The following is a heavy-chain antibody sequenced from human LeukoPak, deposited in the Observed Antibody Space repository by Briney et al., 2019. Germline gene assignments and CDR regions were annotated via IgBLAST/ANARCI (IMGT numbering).Heavy chain of an antibody. CDR3: TTDLARHYYGSGSQQYYFDY. V-gene: IGHV3-15*01. D-gene: IGHD3-10*01. Sequence: GGSLRLSCAASGFTFSNAWMSWVRQAPGKGLEWVGRIKSKTDGGTTDYAAPVKGRFTISRDDSKNTLYLQMNSLKTEDTAVYYCTTDLARHYYGSGSQQYYFDYWGQGTLVTVSS. CDR2: IKSKTDGGTT. J-gene: IGHJ4*02. CDR1: GFTFSNAW.